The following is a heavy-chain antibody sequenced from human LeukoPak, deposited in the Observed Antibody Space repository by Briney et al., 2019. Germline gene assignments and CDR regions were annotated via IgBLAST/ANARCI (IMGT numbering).Heavy chain of an antibody. J-gene: IGHJ4*02. D-gene: IGHD6-19*01. CDR2: IYYSGST. CDR3: ARNTQWPSLFFDY. CDR1: DGSISSGDYY. V-gene: IGHV4-30-4*01. Sequence: SQTLSLTCTVSDGSISSGDYYWSWIRQPPGKGLEWIGYIYYSGSTYYNPSLKSRVTISVDTSKNQFSLKLSSVTAADTAVYYCARNTQWPSLFFDYWGQGTLVTVSS.